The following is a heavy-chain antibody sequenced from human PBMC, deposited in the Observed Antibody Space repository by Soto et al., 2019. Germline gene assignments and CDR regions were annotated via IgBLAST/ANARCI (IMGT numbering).Heavy chain of an antibody. J-gene: IGHJ5*02. CDR3: VRGGWSSSGGIAAS. CDR1: GFTFSDYY. Sequence: KPGGSLRLFCAASGFTFSDYYMSWIRQAPGKGLEWVSYISSSGASIYYADSVKGRFTISRDNAENSLSLQMNSLRAEDTAVYYCVRGGWSSSGGIAASWGQGTLVTVSS. D-gene: IGHD6-13*01. CDR2: ISSSGASI. V-gene: IGHV3-11*01.